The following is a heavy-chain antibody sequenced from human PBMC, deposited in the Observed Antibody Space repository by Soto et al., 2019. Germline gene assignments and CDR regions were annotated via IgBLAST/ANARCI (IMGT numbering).Heavy chain of an antibody. D-gene: IGHD3-16*01. CDR1: GFTFSNYA. V-gene: IGHV3-23*01. J-gene: IGHJ6*02. CDR3: AKDGGVLTYNMDV. Sequence: GGSLRLSXAASGFTFSNYAMNWVRQAPGKGLEWVSVISGSGGAAYYADSVKGRFTISRDNSRNTLYLQMNSLRADDTALYYCAKDGGVLTYNMDVWGQGTTVTVSS. CDR2: ISGSGGAA.